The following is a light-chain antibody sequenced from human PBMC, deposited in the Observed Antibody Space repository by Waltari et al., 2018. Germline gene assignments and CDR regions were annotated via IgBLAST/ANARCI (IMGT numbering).Light chain of an antibody. CDR3: HQGYSWPFT. Sequence: EILLTQSPATLSLSPGETPTLSCRASQSVSTSLAWFHQKPGQPPRLIIYDASNRANDIPGRFRGSGSGTDFTLSISSLEPEDLAVYYCHQGYSWPFTFGGGTKVQIK. V-gene: IGKV3-11*01. CDR1: QSVSTS. J-gene: IGKJ4*01. CDR2: DAS.